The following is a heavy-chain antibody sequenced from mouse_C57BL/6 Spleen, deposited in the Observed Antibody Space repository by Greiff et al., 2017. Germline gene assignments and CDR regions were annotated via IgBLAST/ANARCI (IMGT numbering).Heavy chain of an antibody. CDR2: IYPRSGNT. D-gene: IGHD2-1*01. CDR3: ARGGGNYVFNY. CDR1: GYTFTSYG. J-gene: IGHJ2*01. V-gene: IGHV1-81*01. Sequence: QVQLQQSGAELARPGASVKLSCKASGYTFTSYGISWVKQRTGQGLEWIGEIYPRSGNTYYNEKLKGKATLTADKSSSTAYMELRSLTSEDSAVYFCARGGGNYVFNYWGQGTTLTVSS.